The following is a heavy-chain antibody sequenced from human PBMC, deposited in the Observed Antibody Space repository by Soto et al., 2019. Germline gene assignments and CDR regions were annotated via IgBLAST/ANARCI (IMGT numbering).Heavy chain of an antibody. Sequence: QVQLVQSGAEVKKPGASVKVSCKASGYTFTGYYMHWVRQAPGQGLEWMGWINPNSGGTNYAQKFQGWVTMTRDTFISTAYMELSRLRSDDTAVYYCARGDYVWGVIAYFDYWGQGTLVTVSS. CDR3: ARGDYVWGVIAYFDY. CDR1: GYTFTGYY. CDR2: INPNSGGT. V-gene: IGHV1-2*04. D-gene: IGHD3-16*01. J-gene: IGHJ4*02.